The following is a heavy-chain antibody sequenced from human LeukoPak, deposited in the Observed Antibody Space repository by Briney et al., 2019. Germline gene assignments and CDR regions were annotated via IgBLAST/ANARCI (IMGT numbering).Heavy chain of an antibody. CDR2: IKQDGGEI. CDR3: ARDKVVGATYFDY. J-gene: IGHJ4*02. D-gene: IGHD1-26*01. CDR1: GFTFRSYW. Sequence: GGSLRLSCAASGFTFRSYWMSWVRQAPGKGLEWVANIKQDGGEIYYVDSVKGRFTISRDNAKNSLYLQMNSLRAEDTAVYYCARDKVVGATYFDYWGQGTLVTVSS. V-gene: IGHV3-7*01.